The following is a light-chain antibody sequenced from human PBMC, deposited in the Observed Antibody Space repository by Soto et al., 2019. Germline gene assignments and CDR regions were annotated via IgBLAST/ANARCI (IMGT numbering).Light chain of an antibody. V-gene: IGKV1-5*01. CDR2: DAS. J-gene: IGKJ1*01. CDR3: HQYNNYPWT. Sequence: IRMTQSPSSLSASTGDRVTITCRASQRISEWLAWYQQKPGKAPKLLIYDASSLQTGVPSRFSGSGSGTEFTLTISSLQPDDFATYYCHQYNNYPWTFGQGTKVDI. CDR1: QRISEW.